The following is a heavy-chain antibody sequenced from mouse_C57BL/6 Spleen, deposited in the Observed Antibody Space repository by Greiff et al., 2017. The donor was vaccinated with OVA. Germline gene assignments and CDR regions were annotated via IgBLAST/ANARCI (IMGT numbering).Heavy chain of an antibody. Sequence: QVQLQQPGAELVRPGSSVKLSCKASGYTFTSYWMHWVKQRPIQGLEWIGNIDPSDSETHYKQQFKDKATLTVDKSSSTAYMQLSSLTAEDSAVYYCAKRNHGYFDVWGTGTTVTVSS. V-gene: IGHV1-52*01. D-gene: IGHD2-1*01. CDR2: IDPSDSET. CDR3: AKRNHGYFDV. CDR1: GYTFTSYW. J-gene: IGHJ1*03.